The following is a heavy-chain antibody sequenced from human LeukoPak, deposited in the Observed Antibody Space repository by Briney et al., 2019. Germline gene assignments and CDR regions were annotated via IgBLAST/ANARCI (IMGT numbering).Heavy chain of an antibody. CDR3: ARDPAYCSGGSCYRHFDY. J-gene: IGHJ4*02. Sequence: PGGSLRLSCAASGFTFSSYSMNWVRQAPGKGLEWASSIGSSSSYIYYADSVKGRFTISRDNAKNSLYLQMNSLRAEDTAVYYCARDPAYCSGGSCYRHFDYWGQGTLVTVSS. D-gene: IGHD2-15*01. CDR2: IGSSSSYI. V-gene: IGHV3-21*01. CDR1: GFTFSSYS.